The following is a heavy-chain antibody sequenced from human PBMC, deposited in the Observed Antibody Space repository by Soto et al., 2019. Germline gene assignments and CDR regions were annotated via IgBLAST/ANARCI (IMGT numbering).Heavy chain of an antibody. CDR2: ISYDGSDK. J-gene: IGHJ4*02. D-gene: IGHD2-21*02. Sequence: QVQLVESGGGVVQPGRSLRLSCAASGFTFSSYAMHWVRQAPGKGLEWVAVISYDGSDKYYADSVRGRFTISRDNSKNTLFLQMNSLRAEDTALYYCARGGGFCGGDCYKGGIDYWGQGTLVTVSS. V-gene: IGHV3-30-3*01. CDR3: ARGGGFCGGDCYKGGIDY. CDR1: GFTFSSYA.